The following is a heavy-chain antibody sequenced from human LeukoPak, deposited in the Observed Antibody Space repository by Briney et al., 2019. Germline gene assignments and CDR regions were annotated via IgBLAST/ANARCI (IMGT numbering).Heavy chain of an antibody. V-gene: IGHV3-64*04. Sequence: GGSLRLSCSASGFPFSSYAMHWVRQAPGKGLEYVSAISDSGGSTYYADSVKGRFTISRDNSKNTLYLQMNSLRAEDTAVYYCARGLTNFDYWGQGTLVTVSS. D-gene: IGHD3-3*01. CDR2: ISDSGGST. CDR3: ARGLTNFDY. CDR1: GFPFSSYA. J-gene: IGHJ4*02.